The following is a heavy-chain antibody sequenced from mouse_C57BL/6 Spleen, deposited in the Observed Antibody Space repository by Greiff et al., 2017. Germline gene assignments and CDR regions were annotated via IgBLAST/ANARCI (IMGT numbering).Heavy chain of an antibody. D-gene: IGHD1-1*01. CDR1: GYTFTSYW. CDR2: IDPSDSYT. Sequence: VQLQQPGAELVKPGASVKLSCKASGYTFTSYWMQWVKQRPGQGLEWIGEIDPSDSYTNYNQKFKGKATLTVDTSSSTAYMQLSSLTSEDSAVYYCARDGSSYGWYFDGWGTGTTVTVSS. J-gene: IGHJ1*03. CDR3: ARDGSSYGWYFDG. V-gene: IGHV1-50*01.